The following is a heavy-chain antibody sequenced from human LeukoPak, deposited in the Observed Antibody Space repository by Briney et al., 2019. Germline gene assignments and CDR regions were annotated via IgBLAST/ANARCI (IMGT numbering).Heavy chain of an antibody. CDR1: GFTFSSYG. Sequence: GGSLRLSCAASGFTFSSYGMHWVRQAPGKGLEWVAVIWYDGSNKYYADSVKGRFTISRDNSKNTLYLQMNSLRAEDTAVYYCAKDDWYCSSTSCYYFDYWGQGTLVTVSS. CDR3: AKDDWYCSSTSCYYFDY. V-gene: IGHV3-30*02. D-gene: IGHD2-2*01. J-gene: IGHJ4*02. CDR2: IWYDGSNK.